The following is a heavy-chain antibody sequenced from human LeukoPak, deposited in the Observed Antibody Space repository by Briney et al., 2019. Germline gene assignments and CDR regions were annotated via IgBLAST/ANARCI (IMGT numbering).Heavy chain of an antibody. CDR1: GFTFSSYA. J-gene: IGHJ4*02. Sequence: GGSLRLSCAASGFTFSSYAMSWVRQAPGKGLEWVSAIRGSGDRTYYADSVKGRFTISRDNSKNTLYLQMNSLRAEDTAIYYGAKVSTTYYYDSSGYPWGQGTLVTVSS. D-gene: IGHD3-22*01. CDR3: AKVSTTYYYDSSGYP. V-gene: IGHV3-23*01. CDR2: IRGSGDRT.